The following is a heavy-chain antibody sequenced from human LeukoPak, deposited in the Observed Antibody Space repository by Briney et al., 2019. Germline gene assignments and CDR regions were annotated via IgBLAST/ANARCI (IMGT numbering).Heavy chain of an antibody. J-gene: IGHJ6*03. CDR1: SGFISSYY. CDR3: ARLHHDYGSGTYGGAYSYYMDV. CDR2: IYYTGST. V-gene: IGHV4-59*01. D-gene: IGHD3-10*01. Sequence: PSETLSLTCSVSSGFISSYYWTWIRQSPGKGLEWIGYIYYTGSTSYNPSLQSRVTISVDTSKNQFSLRLNSVTAADTAVYYCARLHHDYGSGTYGGAYSYYMDVWGKGTTVTVSS.